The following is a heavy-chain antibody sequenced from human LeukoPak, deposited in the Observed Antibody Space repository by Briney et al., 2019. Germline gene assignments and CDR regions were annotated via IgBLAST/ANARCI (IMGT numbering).Heavy chain of an antibody. V-gene: IGHV3-30*02. CDR1: GFTFSSYG. CDR2: IRFDGSNK. CDR3: AGDFDY. J-gene: IGHJ4*02. Sequence: GGSLRLSCAASGFTFSSYGMHWARQTPGKGLEWVAFIRFDGSNKYYADSVKGRFTISRDNSKNTLYLQMNSLRAEDTAVYYCAGDFDYWGQGTLVTVSS.